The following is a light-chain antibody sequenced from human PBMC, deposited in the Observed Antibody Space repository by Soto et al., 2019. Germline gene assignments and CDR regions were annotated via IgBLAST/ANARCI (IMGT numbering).Light chain of an antibody. Sequence: DIQMTQSPSTLSASVGDRVTITFLAGQSISSWLAWYQQKAGKAPKLLIYDASSLDSGVPSRFSGSGSGTEFTLTINKLQPDDSATYYCQHYNSFSPWTFGQGTKVDIK. CDR1: QSISSW. V-gene: IGKV1-5*01. CDR2: DAS. CDR3: QHYNSFSPWT. J-gene: IGKJ1*01.